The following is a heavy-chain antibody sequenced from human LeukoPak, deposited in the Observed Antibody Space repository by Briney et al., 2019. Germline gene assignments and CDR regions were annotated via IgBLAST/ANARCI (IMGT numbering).Heavy chain of an antibody. V-gene: IGHV1-69*04. Sequence: SVKVSCKASGGTFSSYAISWVRQAPGQGLEWMGRIIPILGIANYAQKFQGRVTITADKSTSTAYMELSSLRSEDTAVYYCARGTDTAMVSNWGQGTLVTVSS. CDR3: ARGTDTAMVSN. D-gene: IGHD5-18*01. J-gene: IGHJ4*02. CDR2: IIPILGIA. CDR1: GGTFSSYA.